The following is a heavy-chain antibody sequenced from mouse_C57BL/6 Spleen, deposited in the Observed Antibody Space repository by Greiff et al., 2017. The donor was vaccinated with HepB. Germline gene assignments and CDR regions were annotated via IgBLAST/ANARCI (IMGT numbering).Heavy chain of an antibody. CDR2: ISNLAYSI. V-gene: IGHV5-15*01. D-gene: IGHD3-3*01. Sequence: EVKLVESGGGLVQPGGSLKLSCAASGFTFSDYGMAWVRQAPRKGPEWVAFISNLAYSIYYADTVTGRFTISRENAKNTLYLEMSSLRSEDTAMYYCARQGTPDYYAMDYWGQGTSVTVSS. CDR3: ARQGTPDYYAMDY. CDR1: GFTFSDYG. J-gene: IGHJ4*01.